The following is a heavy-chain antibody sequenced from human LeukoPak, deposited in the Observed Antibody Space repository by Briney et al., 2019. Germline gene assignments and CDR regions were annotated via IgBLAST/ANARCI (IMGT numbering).Heavy chain of an antibody. J-gene: IGHJ4*02. CDR3: ATPLHYGDYVEFDY. V-gene: IGHV1-18*01. D-gene: IGHD4-17*01. Sequence: VASVKVSCKASGYTFTSYGISWVRQAPGQGLEWMGWISAYNGNTNYAQKLQGRVTMTEDTSTDTAYMELSSLRSEDTAVYYCATPLHYGDYVEFDYWGQGTLVTVSS. CDR2: ISAYNGNT. CDR1: GYTFTSYG.